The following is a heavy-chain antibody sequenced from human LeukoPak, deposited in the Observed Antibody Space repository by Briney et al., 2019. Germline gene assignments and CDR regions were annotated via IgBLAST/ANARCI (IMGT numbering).Heavy chain of an antibody. J-gene: IGHJ4*02. D-gene: IGHD6-19*01. V-gene: IGHV3-23*01. CDR3: AKDAVGVAVALN. CDR2: VSGSGGST. Sequence: GGSLRLSCVASGFTFSSYGMTWVRQAPGKGLEWVSAVSGSGGSTYNADSVKGRFTISRDNSKNTLYLQMNSLRADDTAVYYCAKDAVGVAVALNWDQGTLVTVSS. CDR1: GFTFSSYG.